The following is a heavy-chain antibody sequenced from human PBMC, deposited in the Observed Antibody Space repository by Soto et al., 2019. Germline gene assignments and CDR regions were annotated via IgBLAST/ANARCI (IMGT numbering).Heavy chain of an antibody. D-gene: IGHD3-22*01. CDR1: GDSVTIRDYY. Sequence: QLQLQESGPGLVKPSETLSLTCTVSGDSVTIRDYYWGWIRQPPGKGLEWIGRIHYSGSTYYTPSLKSRVTISGDTSKKQFSLKLTSVTAADAAVYYCAAHDSGGYYAEYWGQGTLVTVSA. CDR3: AAHDSGGYYAEY. CDR2: IHYSGST. V-gene: IGHV4-39*01. J-gene: IGHJ4*02.